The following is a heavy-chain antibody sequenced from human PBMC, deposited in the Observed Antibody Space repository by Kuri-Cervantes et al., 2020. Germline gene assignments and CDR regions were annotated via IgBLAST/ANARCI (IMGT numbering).Heavy chain of an antibody. V-gene: IGHV4-4*02. Sequence: SETLSLTCAVSGGSISSSNWWSWVRQPPGKGLEWIGYIYYSGSTNYNPSLKSRVTISVDTSKNQFSLKLNSVIAADTAVYYCARMYYYDSSGYYPQGAFDYWGQGTLVTVSS. CDR2: IYYSGST. CDR1: GGSISSSNW. D-gene: IGHD3-22*01. CDR3: ARMYYYDSSGYYPQGAFDY. J-gene: IGHJ4*02.